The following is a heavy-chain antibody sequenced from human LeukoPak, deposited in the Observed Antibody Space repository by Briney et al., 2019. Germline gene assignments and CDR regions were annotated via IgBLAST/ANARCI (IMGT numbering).Heavy chain of an antibody. CDR2: ISYDGSNK. CDR3: AKVSLTYYYDSSGSFDY. J-gene: IGHJ4*02. D-gene: IGHD3-22*01. V-gene: IGHV3-30*18. Sequence: GGSLRLSCAASGFTFSSYGMHWVRQAPGKGLEWVAVISYDGSNKYYADSVKGRFTISRDNSKKTLYLQMNSLRAEDTAVYYCAKVSLTYYYDSSGSFDYWGQGTLVTVSS. CDR1: GFTFSSYG.